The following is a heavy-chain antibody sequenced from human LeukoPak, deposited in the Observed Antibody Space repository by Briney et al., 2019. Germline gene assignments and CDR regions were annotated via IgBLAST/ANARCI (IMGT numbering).Heavy chain of an antibody. CDR3: AKDIRPLGYCSSTSCSCFDY. Sequence: GGSLRLSCAASGFTFDDYAMHWVRQAPGKGLEWVSGISWNSGSIGYADSVKGRFTISRDNAKNSLYLQMNSLRAEDTALYYCAKDIRPLGYCSSTSCSCFDYWGQGTLVTVSS. J-gene: IGHJ4*02. D-gene: IGHD2-2*01. CDR2: ISWNSGSI. CDR1: GFTFDDYA. V-gene: IGHV3-9*01.